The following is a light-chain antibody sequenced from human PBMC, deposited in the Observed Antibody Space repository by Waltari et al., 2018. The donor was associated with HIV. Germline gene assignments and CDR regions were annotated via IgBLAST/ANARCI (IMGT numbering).Light chain of an antibody. V-gene: IGLV2-14*03. J-gene: IGLJ3*02. CDR1: DRAFGLFNF. CDR2: DVD. CDR3: ASFTGDKTLL. Sequence: SAVTQPASVSGLPGQSITISCSGDDRAFGLFNFFSWYQQHPGKLPRLILYDVDSRASGISARFSGSKSGHTASLHISGLRAEDEADYYCASFTGDKTLLFGGGTKVTVL.